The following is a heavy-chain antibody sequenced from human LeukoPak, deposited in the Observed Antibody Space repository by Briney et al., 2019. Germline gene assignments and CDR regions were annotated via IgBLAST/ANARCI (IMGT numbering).Heavy chain of an antibody. Sequence: PGGSLRLSCAASGFTFSSYEMNWVRQAPGKGLEWVSYISSSGSTIYYADSVKGRLTISRDNAKNSLYLQMNSLRAEDTAVYYCARHGPVAGPDYWGQGTLVTVSS. V-gene: IGHV3-48*03. D-gene: IGHD6-19*01. J-gene: IGHJ4*02. CDR1: GFTFSSYE. CDR3: ARHGPVAGPDY. CDR2: ISSSGSTI.